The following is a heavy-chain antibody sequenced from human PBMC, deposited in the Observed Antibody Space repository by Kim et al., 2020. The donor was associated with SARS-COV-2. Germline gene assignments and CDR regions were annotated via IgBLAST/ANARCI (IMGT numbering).Heavy chain of an antibody. CDR1: GFTFSSYA. Sequence: GGSLRLSCAASGFTFSSYAMSWVRQAPGKGLEWVSAISGSGGSTYYADSVKGRFTISRDNSKNTLYLQMNSLRAEDTAVYYCAKDPPSSKWELLVADYWGQGTLVTVSS. CDR3: AKDPPSSKWELLVADY. D-gene: IGHD1-26*01. V-gene: IGHV3-23*01. J-gene: IGHJ4*02. CDR2: ISGSGGST.